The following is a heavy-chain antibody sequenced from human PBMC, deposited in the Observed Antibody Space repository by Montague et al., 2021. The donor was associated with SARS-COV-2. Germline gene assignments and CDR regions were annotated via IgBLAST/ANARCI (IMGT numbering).Heavy chain of an antibody. CDR3: ARRLSSGSFGDAFDI. CDR2: IYYSGST. D-gene: IGHD6-19*01. CDR1: GGSIRSSSYY. V-gene: IGHV4-39*01. Sequence: SETLSLTCTVSGGSIRSSSYYWGWIRQPPGKGLEWIGIIYYSGSTYYNPSLKSRVTISVDTSKNQFSLKLNSVAAADTAVYYCARRLSSGSFGDAFDIWGQGTMVTVSS. J-gene: IGHJ3*02.